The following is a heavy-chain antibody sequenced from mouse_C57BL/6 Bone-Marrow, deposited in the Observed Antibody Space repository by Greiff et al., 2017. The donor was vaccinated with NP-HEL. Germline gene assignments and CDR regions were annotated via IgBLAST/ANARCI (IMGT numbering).Heavy chain of an antibody. CDR1: GYAFSSYW. D-gene: IGHD1-1*01. CDR3: ARWDYGSSRDY. V-gene: IGHV1-80*01. Sequence: VQRVESGAELVKPGASVKISCKASGYAFSSYWMNWVKQRPGKGLEWIGQIYPGDGDTNYNGKFKGKATLTADKSSSTAYMQLSSLTSEDSAVYFCARWDYGSSRDYWGQGTTLTVSS. CDR2: IYPGDGDT. J-gene: IGHJ2*01.